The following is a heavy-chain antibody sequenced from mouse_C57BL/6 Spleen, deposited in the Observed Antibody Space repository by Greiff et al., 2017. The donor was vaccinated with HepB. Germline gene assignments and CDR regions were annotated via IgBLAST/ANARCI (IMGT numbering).Heavy chain of an antibody. Sequence: VQLQQSGPELVKPGASVKISCKASGYSFTSYYIHWVKQRPGQGLEWIGRIYPGSGNTKYNEKFKGKATLTADTSSSTAYMQLSSLTSEDSAVYYCARGGSNYDYAMDYWGQGTSVTVSS. J-gene: IGHJ4*01. CDR2: IYPGSGNT. V-gene: IGHV1-66*01. CDR1: GYSFTSYY. CDR3: ARGGSNYDYAMDY. D-gene: IGHD2-5*01.